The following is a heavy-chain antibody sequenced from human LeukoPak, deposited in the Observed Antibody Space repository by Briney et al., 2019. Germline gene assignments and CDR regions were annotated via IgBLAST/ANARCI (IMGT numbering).Heavy chain of an antibody. D-gene: IGHD6-13*01. Sequence: SETLSLTCTVSGGSLSSYYWSCIRQPAGKGLEWIGRIYTGGCANYHPSLKSRVAMSVDTSKNQFSLKLSSVTAADAAVYYCASSSSWYRSHVYYFDCWGGGTLVSVSS. V-gene: IGHV4-4*07. J-gene: IGHJ4*02. CDR1: GGSLSSYY. CDR2: IYTGGCA. CDR3: ASSSSWYRSHVYYFDC.